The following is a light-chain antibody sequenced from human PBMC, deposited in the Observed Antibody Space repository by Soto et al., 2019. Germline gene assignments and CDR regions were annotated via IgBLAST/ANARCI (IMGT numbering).Light chain of an antibody. V-gene: IGKV3-15*01. CDR1: QSVSDN. J-gene: IGKJ1*01. Sequence: EIVMTQSPATLSVSPGERATLSCTASQSVSDNLAWYHQKPGQAPRLLIRGASTRATGIPARFSGSGSGTELTLTITSLQSEDYAIYYCQQYDVWPPMWTFGQGNKV. CDR3: QQYDVWPPMWT. CDR2: GAS.